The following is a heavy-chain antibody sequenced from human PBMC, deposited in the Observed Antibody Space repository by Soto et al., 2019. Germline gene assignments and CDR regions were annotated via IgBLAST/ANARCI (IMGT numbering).Heavy chain of an antibody. CDR3: ARYYYDSSGYYRLED. Sequence: ASVKVSCKASGYTFTSYYIHWVRQAPGQGLEWMGIINPSGGRTGYAQKFQGRVTMTRDTSTSTVYMELSSLRSEDTAIYYCARYYYDSSGYYRLEDWGQGTLVTVSS. J-gene: IGHJ4*02. V-gene: IGHV1-46*01. CDR2: INPSGGRT. CDR1: GYTFTSYY. D-gene: IGHD3-22*01.